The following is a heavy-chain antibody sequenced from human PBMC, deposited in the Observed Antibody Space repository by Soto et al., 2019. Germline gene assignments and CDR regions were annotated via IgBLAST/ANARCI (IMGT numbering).Heavy chain of an antibody. D-gene: IGHD3-3*01. J-gene: IGHJ4*02. Sequence: GGSLRLSCAASVFTFSSYAMSWVRQAPGKGLEWVSAISGSGGSTYYADSVKGRFTISRDNSKNTLYLQMNSLRAEDTAVYYVEKDPAIYDCGTFFAYGGKGTLVPVPP. V-gene: IGHV3-23*01. CDR3: EKDPAIYDCGTFFAY. CDR2: ISGSGGST. CDR1: VFTFSSYA.